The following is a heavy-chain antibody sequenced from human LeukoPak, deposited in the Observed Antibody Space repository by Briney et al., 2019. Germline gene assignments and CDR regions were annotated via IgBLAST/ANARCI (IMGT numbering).Heavy chain of an antibody. CDR2: ISSSSSTI. J-gene: IGHJ5*02. Sequence: GGSLRLSCAASGFTFSSYSMNWVRQAPGKGLEGVSYISSSSSTIYYADSVKGRFTISRDNAKNSLYLQMNSLRAEDTAVYYCARTSGYSYGAYNWFDPWGQGTLVTVSS. CDR3: ARTSGYSYGAYNWFDP. CDR1: GFTFSSYS. V-gene: IGHV3-48*01. D-gene: IGHD5-18*01.